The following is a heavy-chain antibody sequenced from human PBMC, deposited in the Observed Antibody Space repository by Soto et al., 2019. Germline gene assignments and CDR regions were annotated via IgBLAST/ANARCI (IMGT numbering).Heavy chain of an antibody. V-gene: IGHV5-51*01. CDR1: GYSFTTYW. J-gene: IGHJ4*02. Sequence: GESLKISCKGSGYSFTTYWIGWVRQMPGKGLEWVGTIYPSDSETRYSPSFQGQVTISADMSISTAYLQWSSLKASDSAVYYCVRRPNGHYYRYFDYWGQGTQVTVSS. CDR3: VRRPNGHYYRYFDY. D-gene: IGHD1-26*01. CDR2: IYPSDSET.